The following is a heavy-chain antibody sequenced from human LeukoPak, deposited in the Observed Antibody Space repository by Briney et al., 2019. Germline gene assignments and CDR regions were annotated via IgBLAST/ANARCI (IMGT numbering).Heavy chain of an antibody. Sequence: ASVKVSCKASGYTFTSYGISWVRQAPGQGLEWMGWISAYNGNTNYAQKLQGRVTMTTDTSTSTAYMELRSLRSDDTAVYYCATDTYYDYVWGSYRYTPPLYFDYWGQGTLVTVSS. CDR3: ATDTYYDYVWGSYRYTPPLYFDY. V-gene: IGHV1-18*01. D-gene: IGHD3-16*02. J-gene: IGHJ4*02. CDR1: GYTFTSYG. CDR2: ISAYNGNT.